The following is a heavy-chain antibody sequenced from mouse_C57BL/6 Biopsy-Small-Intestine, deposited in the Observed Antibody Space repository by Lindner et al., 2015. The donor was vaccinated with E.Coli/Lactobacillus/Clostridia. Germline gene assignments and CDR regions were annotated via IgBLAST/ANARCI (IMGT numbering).Heavy chain of an antibody. Sequence: VQLQESGPELVKPGASVKMSCKASGYTFTDYNMHWVKQSHGKSLEWIGYIHPNNGGTSYNQKFTGKATFTIDKSSSTAYMELRSLTSEDSAVYYCAKAQTTWNYSMDYWGQGTSVTVSS. CDR1: GYTFTDYN. CDR2: IHPNNGGT. J-gene: IGHJ4*01. CDR3: AKAQTTWNYSMDY. D-gene: IGHD3-2*02. V-gene: IGHV1-22*01.